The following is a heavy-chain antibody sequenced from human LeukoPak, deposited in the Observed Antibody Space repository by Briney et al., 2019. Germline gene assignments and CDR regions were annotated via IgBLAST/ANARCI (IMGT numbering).Heavy chain of an antibody. Sequence: GGSLRLSCAASGFSFSSYWLSWVRQAPGMGLESVSAISGSGGYTYYADSVKGRFTISRDNSKNTLYLQMNSLRAEDTAIYYCAKAEGKNPTGGRWLDWGQGTLVTVSS. CDR2: ISGSGGYT. J-gene: IGHJ4*02. D-gene: IGHD6-19*01. CDR3: AKAEGKNPTGGRWLD. V-gene: IGHV3-23*01. CDR1: GFSFSSYW.